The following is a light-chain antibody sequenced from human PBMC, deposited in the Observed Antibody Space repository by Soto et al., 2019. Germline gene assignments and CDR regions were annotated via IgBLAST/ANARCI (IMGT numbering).Light chain of an antibody. V-gene: IGKV1-5*03. CDR2: KAS. CDR3: QQYNSYWT. J-gene: IGKJ1*01. Sequence: DIQITQSPSTLSASVGDRVTISCRASQSISSWLAWYQQKPGKAPKRLIYKASSLESGVPSRLSGSGSGTVFTLTIRSLQPDDFATYYCQQYNSYWTFGQGTKVDI. CDR1: QSISSW.